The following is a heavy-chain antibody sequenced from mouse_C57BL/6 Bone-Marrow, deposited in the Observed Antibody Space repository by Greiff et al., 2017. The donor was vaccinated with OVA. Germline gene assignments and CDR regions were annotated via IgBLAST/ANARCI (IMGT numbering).Heavy chain of an antibody. J-gene: IGHJ1*03. CDR2: IYPGSGNT. Sequence: VQLKESGAELVRPGASVKLSCKASGYTFTDYYINWVKQRPGQGLEWIARIYPGSGNTYYNEKFKGKATLTAEKSSSTAYMQLSSLTSEDSAVYFCARGYYGSSPYWYFDVWGTGTTVTVSS. V-gene: IGHV1-76*01. D-gene: IGHD1-1*01. CDR1: GYTFTDYY. CDR3: ARGYYGSSPYWYFDV.